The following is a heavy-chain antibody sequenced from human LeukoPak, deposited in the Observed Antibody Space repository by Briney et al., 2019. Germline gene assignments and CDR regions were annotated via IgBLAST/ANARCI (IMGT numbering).Heavy chain of an antibody. CDR2: VNPNSGGT. CDR3: ARERPLYADYVRFAY. J-gene: IGHJ4*02. V-gene: IGHV1-2*02. CDR1: GYTFTGYY. Sequence: AAVNVSCKPSGYTFTGYYMHWVRPAPRQGLDWMGWVNPNSGGTNSAQKSPGRVTMKRGTSISTASIEFSRLRPDHTAVYYCARERPLYADYVRFAYWGEGTLVTV. D-gene: IGHD4-17*01.